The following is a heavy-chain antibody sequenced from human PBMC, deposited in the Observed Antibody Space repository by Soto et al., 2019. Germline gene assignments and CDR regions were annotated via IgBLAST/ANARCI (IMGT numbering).Heavy chain of an antibody. J-gene: IGHJ4*02. CDR3: AHLIEGAYFDY. V-gene: IGHV2-5*02. CDR2: IYWDDDK. CDR1: GVSLSISVRG. D-gene: IGHD2-21*01. Sequence: CPTLANPRPPLTLTCTFSGVSLSISVRGVRPLRQPPGKALEWLALIYWDDDKRYSPSLRTRLTINKDTSRNQVVLTMTNMSPGDTATYSCAHLIEGAYFDYWGRGTPVTVSS.